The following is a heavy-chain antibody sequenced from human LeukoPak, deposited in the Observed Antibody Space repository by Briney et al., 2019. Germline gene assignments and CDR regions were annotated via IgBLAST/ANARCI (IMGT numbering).Heavy chain of an antibody. CDR2: IGSSGSST. V-gene: IGHV3-23*01. D-gene: IGHD7-27*01. J-gene: IGHJ4*02. CDR3: AKEHARWGFFDY. Sequence: PGGSLRLSCAASGFTFSSYAMNWVRQAPGKGLEWVSTIGSSGSSTYYADSVKGRFTISRDNSKNTLFVQMNSLRAEDTAIYYCAKEHARWGFFDYWGQGTLVTVSS. CDR1: GFTFSSYA.